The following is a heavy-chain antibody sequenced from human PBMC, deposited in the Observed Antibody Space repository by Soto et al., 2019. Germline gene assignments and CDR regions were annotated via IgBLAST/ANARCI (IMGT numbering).Heavy chain of an antibody. V-gene: IGHV4-34*01. Sequence: SETLSLTCAVYGGSFSGYYWSWISQPPGKGLEWIGEINHSGSTNYNPSLKSRVTISVDTSKNQFSLKLSSVTAADTAVYYCARGSVTYYDFWSGSLYFDYWGQGTLVTVSS. CDR1: GGSFSGYY. CDR3: ARGSVTYYDFWSGSLYFDY. J-gene: IGHJ4*02. CDR2: INHSGST. D-gene: IGHD3-3*01.